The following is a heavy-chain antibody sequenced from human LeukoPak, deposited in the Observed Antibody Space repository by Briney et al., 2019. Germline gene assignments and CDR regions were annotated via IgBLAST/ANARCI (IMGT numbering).Heavy chain of an antibody. CDR3: ARGSRPHYYYGMDV. V-gene: IGHV4-61*02. Sequence: SQTLSLTCIVSGGSISSGSYYWSWIRQPAGKGLEWIGRIYTSGSTNYNPSLKSRVTISVDTSKNQFSLKLSSVTAADTAVYYCARGSRPHYYYGMDVWGQGTTVTVSS. J-gene: IGHJ6*02. CDR1: GGSISSGSYY. CDR2: IYTSGST.